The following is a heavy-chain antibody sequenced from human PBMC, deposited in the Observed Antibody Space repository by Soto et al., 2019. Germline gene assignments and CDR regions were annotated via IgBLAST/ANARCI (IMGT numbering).Heavy chain of an antibody. CDR2: ISYDGSNK. CDR1: GFTVSSNS. V-gene: IGHV3-30*18. D-gene: IGHD1-26*01. CDR3: AKVPYSGSYMGAFDI. J-gene: IGHJ3*02. Sequence: VQLVESGGGLIQPGGSLRLSCAASGFTVSSNSMSWVRQAPGKGLEWVAVISYDGSNKYYADSVKGRFTISRDNSKNTLYLQMNSLRAEDTAVYYCAKVPYSGSYMGAFDIWGQGTMVTVSS.